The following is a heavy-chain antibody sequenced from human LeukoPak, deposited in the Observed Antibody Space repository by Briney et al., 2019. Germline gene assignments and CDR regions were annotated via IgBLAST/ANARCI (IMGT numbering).Heavy chain of an antibody. Sequence: GGSLRLSCVASEFTFSNYWMIWVRQVPGKGLEWVAYISYDGNKGYYTDSVKGRFTISRDNSKNMLFLQMSSLRIEDTGVYYCAKDSTRDYGYYGMPESWGQGTLVTVS. CDR3: AKDSTRDYGYYGMPES. V-gene: IGHV3-30*18. CDR1: EFTFSNYW. D-gene: IGHD4-17*01. CDR2: ISYDGNKG. J-gene: IGHJ4*02.